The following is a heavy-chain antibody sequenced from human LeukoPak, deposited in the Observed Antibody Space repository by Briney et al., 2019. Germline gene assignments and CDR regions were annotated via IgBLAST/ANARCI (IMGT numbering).Heavy chain of an antibody. D-gene: IGHD4-23*01. J-gene: IGHJ6*02. Sequence: SETLSLTCTVSGGSISSYYWSWLRQPPGRGLEWVGYIYYSGSTNYNPSLKSRVTISVDTSKNQFSLKLSSVTAADTAVYYCARDRYGGNYYYYGMDVWGQGTTVTVSS. CDR3: ARDRYGGNYYYYGMDV. V-gene: IGHV4-59*01. CDR2: IYYSGST. CDR1: GGSISSYY.